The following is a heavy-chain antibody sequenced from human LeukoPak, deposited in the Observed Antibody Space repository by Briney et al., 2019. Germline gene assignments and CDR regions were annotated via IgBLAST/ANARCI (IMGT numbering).Heavy chain of an antibody. Sequence: GRSLRLSCAASGFTFSNYGMHWVRQAPGKGLEWVAVISYDGSNKYYADSVKGRFTISRDNSKNTLYLQMNSLRAEDTAVYYCANYVDYWGQGTLVTVSS. CDR2: ISYDGSNK. V-gene: IGHV3-30*18. CDR3: ANYVDY. J-gene: IGHJ4*02. CDR1: GFTFSNYG.